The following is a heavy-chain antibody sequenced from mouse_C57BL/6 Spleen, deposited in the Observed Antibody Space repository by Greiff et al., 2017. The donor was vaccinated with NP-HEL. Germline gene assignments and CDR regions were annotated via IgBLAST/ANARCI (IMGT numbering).Heavy chain of an antibody. Sequence: EVKVEESGGGLVKPGGSLKLSCAASGFTFSDYGMHWVRQAPEKGLEWVAYISSGSSTIYYADTVKGRFTISRDNAKNTLFLQMTSLRSEDTAMYYCARDTTVVPPGFAYWGQGTLVTVSA. CDR3: ARDTTVVPPGFAY. V-gene: IGHV5-17*01. J-gene: IGHJ3*01. D-gene: IGHD1-1*01. CDR1: GFTFSDYG. CDR2: ISSGSSTI.